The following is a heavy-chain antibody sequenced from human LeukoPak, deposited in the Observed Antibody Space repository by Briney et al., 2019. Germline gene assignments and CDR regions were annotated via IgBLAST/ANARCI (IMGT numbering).Heavy chain of an antibody. V-gene: IGHV3-30*18. D-gene: IGHD1-26*01. CDR3: AKDSSVWVVGAISFFDY. Sequence: GGSLRLSCAASGFTFSNYGMHWVRQAPGKGLEWVAAISYDGSTKYYADSVKGRFTSSRDNSKNTLYLQMNSLRPEDTAVYYCAKDSSVWVVGAISFFDYWGQGTLVTISS. CDR1: GFTFSNYG. J-gene: IGHJ4*02. CDR2: ISYDGSTK.